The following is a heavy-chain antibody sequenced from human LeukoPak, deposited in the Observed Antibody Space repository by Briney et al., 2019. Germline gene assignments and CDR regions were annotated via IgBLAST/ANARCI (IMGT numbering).Heavy chain of an antibody. J-gene: IGHJ4*02. Sequence: GGTLRLSCAASGFTFSSYSMNWVRQAPGKGLEWVSYISSSSSTIYYADSVKGRFTISRDNAKNSLYLQMNSLRAEDTAVYYCARDLIAAAGRHWGQGTLVTVSS. CDR3: ARDLIAAAGRH. CDR2: ISSSSSTI. V-gene: IGHV3-48*01. D-gene: IGHD6-13*01. CDR1: GFTFSSYS.